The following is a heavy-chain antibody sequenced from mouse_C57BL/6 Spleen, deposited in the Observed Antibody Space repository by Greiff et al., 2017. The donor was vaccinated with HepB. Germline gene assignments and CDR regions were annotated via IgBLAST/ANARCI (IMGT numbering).Heavy chain of an antibody. CDR1: GYTFTSYW. D-gene: IGHD2-2*01. J-gene: IGHJ1*03. CDR2: INPSNGGT. V-gene: IGHV1-53*01. Sequence: QVQLQQPGTELVKPGASVKLSCKASGYTFTSYWMHWVKQRPGQGLEWIGNINPSNGGTNYNEKFKSKATLSVDKSSSTAYMQLSSLTSEDSAVYYCAREGGSYYGYPWYFDVWGTGTTVTVSS. CDR3: AREGGSYYGYPWYFDV.